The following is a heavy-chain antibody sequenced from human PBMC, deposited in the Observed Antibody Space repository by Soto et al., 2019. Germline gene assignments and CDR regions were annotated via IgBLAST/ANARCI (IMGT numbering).Heavy chain of an antibody. J-gene: IGHJ6*01. CDR2: IYQSGSS. CDR3: ARAHYYYGMDV. CDR1: GGSISSGGYS. Sequence: SETLSLTCGVSGGSISSGGYSWNWIRQPPGKGLEWIGYIYQSGSSYYNPSLKSRVTISIARSKNQFSLKLSSVTAADTAMYYCARAHYYYGMDVWGQGTTVTVSS. V-gene: IGHV4-30-2*01.